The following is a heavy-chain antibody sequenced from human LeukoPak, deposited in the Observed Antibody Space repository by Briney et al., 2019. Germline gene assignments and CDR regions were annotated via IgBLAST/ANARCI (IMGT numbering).Heavy chain of an antibody. J-gene: IGHJ4*02. CDR3: ARGLGSSWYGD. V-gene: IGHV4-30-4*01. Sequence: SETLSLTCTVSGGSISSGDYYWTWIRQPPGKGLEWVAFIYNSGSSYYNPSLQSRLTISVDTSNNQFSLRLSSVTAADTAVYYCARGLGSSWYGDWGQGTLVTVSS. CDR2: IYNSGSS. D-gene: IGHD6-13*01. CDR1: GGSISSGDYY.